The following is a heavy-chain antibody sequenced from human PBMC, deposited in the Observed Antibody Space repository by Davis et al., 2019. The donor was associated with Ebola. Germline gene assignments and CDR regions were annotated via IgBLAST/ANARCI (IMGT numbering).Heavy chain of an antibody. CDR2: MNPNSGNT. J-gene: IGHJ4*02. Sequence: ASVKVSCKASGYFFSYYDIYWMRQAAGQGLEWMGWMNPNSGNTAYAQSLQGRVTMTRNTSITTAYMELSSLGSEDTAVYYCARGIRAGDYREFWGQGSLVTVSS. V-gene: IGHV1-8*01. D-gene: IGHD4-17*01. CDR1: GYFFSYYD. CDR3: ARGIRAGDYREF.